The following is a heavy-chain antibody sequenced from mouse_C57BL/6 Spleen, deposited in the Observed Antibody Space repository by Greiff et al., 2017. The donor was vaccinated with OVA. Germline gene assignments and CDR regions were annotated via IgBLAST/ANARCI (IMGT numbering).Heavy chain of an antibody. CDR3: ARRDGYYDYAMDY. J-gene: IGHJ4*01. V-gene: IGHV1-76*01. CDR2: IYPGSGNT. D-gene: IGHD2-3*01. Sequence: QVHVKQSGAELVRPGASVKLSCKASGYTFTDYYINWVKQRPGQGLEWIARIYPGSGNTYYNEKFKGKATLTAEKSSSTAYMQLSSLTSEDSAVYFCARRDGYYDYAMDYWGQGTSVTVSS. CDR1: GYTFTDYY.